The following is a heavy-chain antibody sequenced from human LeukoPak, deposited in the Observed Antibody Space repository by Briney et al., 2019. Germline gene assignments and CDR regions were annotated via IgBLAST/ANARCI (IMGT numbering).Heavy chain of an antibody. CDR2: IYYSGST. D-gene: IGHD6-19*01. Sequence: PSETLSLPCAVYGGSFSGYYWGGIRQPPGKGLEGMGSIYYSGSTYYNPSLKSRVTISVDTSKNQFSLKLSSVTAADTAVYYCARRRSGWYLVDYWGQGTLVTVSS. J-gene: IGHJ4*02. CDR1: GGSFSGYY. V-gene: IGHV4-39*01. CDR3: ARRRSGWYLVDY.